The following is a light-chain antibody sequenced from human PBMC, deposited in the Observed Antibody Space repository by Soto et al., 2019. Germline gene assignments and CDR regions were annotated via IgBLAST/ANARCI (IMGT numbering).Light chain of an antibody. CDR1: SSDIGSYNT. CDR3: CSFAGFNTYV. Sequence: QSALTQSASVSGSPGQWISIPCAGTSSDIGSYNTVSWYQHHPGKAPKLLIYEGTKRPSGVSHRFSGSKSGNTASLTISGLQPEDEADYYCCSFAGFNTYVFGTGTKVTVL. CDR2: EGT. V-gene: IGLV2-23*01. J-gene: IGLJ1*01.